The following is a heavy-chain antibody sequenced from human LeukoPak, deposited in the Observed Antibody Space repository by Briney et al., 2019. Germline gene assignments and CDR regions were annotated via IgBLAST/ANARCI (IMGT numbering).Heavy chain of an antibody. J-gene: IGHJ5*02. V-gene: IGHV1-18*01. Sequence: ASVKVSCKASGYXFTSYGISWVRQAPGQGLEWMGWISGYNGNTNYAQKLQGRVTMTTDKSTSTVYMEVRSLRSDDTAVYYCARGPRYCSTTSCYNEWYWFDPWGQGTLVTVSS. CDR2: ISGYNGNT. D-gene: IGHD2-2*02. CDR1: GYXFTSYG. CDR3: ARGPRYCSTTSCYNEWYWFDP.